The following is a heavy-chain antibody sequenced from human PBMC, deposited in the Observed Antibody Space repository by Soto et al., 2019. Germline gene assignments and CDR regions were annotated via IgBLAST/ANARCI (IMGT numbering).Heavy chain of an antibody. V-gene: IGHV1-2*04. CDR1: GYTFTGYY. CDR3: ARGIVTDYGDSSDAFDI. D-gene: IGHD4-17*01. J-gene: IGHJ3*02. CDR2: INPNSGGA. Sequence: ASVKVSCKASGYTFTGYYMHWVRQAPGQGLEWMGWINPNSGGANYAQKFQGWVTMTRDTSISTAYMELSRLRSDDTAVYYCARGIVTDYGDSSDAFDIWGQGTMLTVSS.